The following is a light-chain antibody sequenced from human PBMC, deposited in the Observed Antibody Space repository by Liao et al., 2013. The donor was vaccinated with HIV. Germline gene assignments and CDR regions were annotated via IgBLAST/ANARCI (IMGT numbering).Light chain of an antibody. J-gene: IGLJ3*02. CDR1: KLGDRY. CDR3: QVWDSTSDHRV. V-gene: IGLV3-1*01. CDR2: QDN. Sequence: SYELTQPPSVSVSAGQTASITCSGHKLGDRYACWYQQKPGQSPVLVIYQDNKRPSGIPERFSGSNSGNTATLTISRVEAGDEADYYCQVWDSTSDHRVFGGGTKLTVV.